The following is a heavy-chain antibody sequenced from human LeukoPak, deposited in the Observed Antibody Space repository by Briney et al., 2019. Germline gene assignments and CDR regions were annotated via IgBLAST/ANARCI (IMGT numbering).Heavy chain of an antibody. Sequence: PSETLSLTCTVSGGSISSYYWSWIRQPPGKGLEWIGYVYYSGSTNYNPSLKSRVTISVDTSKNQFSLKVSSVTAADTAVYYCARVRGYCSSGSCGMDVWGQGTTVTVSS. D-gene: IGHD2-15*01. CDR3: ARVRGYCSSGSCGMDV. CDR1: GGSISSYY. J-gene: IGHJ6*02. CDR2: VYYSGST. V-gene: IGHV4-59*08.